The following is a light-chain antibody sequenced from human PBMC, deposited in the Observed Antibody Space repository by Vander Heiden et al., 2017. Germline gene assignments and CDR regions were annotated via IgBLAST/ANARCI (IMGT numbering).Light chain of an antibody. V-gene: IGKV1-39*01. CDR2: AAS. Sequence: IQTPPPPSSLSSSVESGATTTRRASNIISTFLYLYQKQPGDAPHLLLYAASCLQSGVPSRFSGSGSGTDFTLTISSLQPEDFATDNCKQSYSNPLTFGQGTKLEIK. CDR3: KQSYSNPLT. J-gene: IGKJ2*01. CDR1: NIISTF.